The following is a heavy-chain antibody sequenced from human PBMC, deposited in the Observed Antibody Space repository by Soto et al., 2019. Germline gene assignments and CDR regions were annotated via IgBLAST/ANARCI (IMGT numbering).Heavy chain of an antibody. CDR1: GFTFSNFD. Sequence: EVQLVESGGGLVQPGESLRLSCAASGFTFSNFDMHWVRQTTGKGLEWVSAIDIAGATYYEDSVKGRFTISREKAKNSLYLQMNSLRADDTAVYYCARAARWLQSRYFDLWGRGTLVTVSS. D-gene: IGHD5-12*01. J-gene: IGHJ2*01. CDR3: ARAARWLQSRYFDL. V-gene: IGHV3-13*01. CDR2: IDIAGAT.